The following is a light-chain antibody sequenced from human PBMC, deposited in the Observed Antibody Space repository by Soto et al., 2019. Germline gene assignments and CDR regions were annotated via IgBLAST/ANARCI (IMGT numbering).Light chain of an antibody. CDR2: GSS. V-gene: IGKV3D-15*01. CDR3: QQYNNWGLS. J-gene: IGKJ4*01. CDR1: ENVGTN. Sequence: IVLTQSPATLSVSPGERVTLSCRASENVGTNLAWYQQRPGQPPRLLIYGSSTRATGISATFSGSGSRTEFTLTISSLQYEDAAVYYCQQYNNWGLSFGGGTRVEIK.